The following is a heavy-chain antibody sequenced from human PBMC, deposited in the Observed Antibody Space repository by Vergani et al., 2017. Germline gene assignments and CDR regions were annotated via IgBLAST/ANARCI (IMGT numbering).Heavy chain of an antibody. V-gene: IGHV4-34*01. J-gene: IGHJ5*02. CDR1: GGSFSGYY. D-gene: IGHD3-22*01. Sequence: QVQLQQWGAGLLKPSETLSLTCAVYGGSFSGYYLSWIRQPPGKGLEWIGEINHSGSTNYNPSRKSRVTISVDTSTNQFSLKLSSVTAADTAVYYCARVGLPSGSIRAWGQGTLVTVSS. CDR2: INHSGST. CDR3: ARVGLPSGSIRA.